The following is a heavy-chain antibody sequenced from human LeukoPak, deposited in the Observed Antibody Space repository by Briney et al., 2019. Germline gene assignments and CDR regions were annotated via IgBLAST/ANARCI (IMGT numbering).Heavy chain of an antibody. D-gene: IGHD1-26*01. CDR1: GGSISSSGYY. V-gene: IGHV4-39*07. CDR3: ARGYLGGN. Sequence: SETLSLTCSVSGGSISSSGYYWNWIRQPPGKGLEWVGSIYYSGTTYYNSSLKSRVTISVDTSKNQFSLKLSSVTAADTAVYYCARGYLGGNWGQGTLVTVSS. J-gene: IGHJ4*02. CDR2: IYYSGTT.